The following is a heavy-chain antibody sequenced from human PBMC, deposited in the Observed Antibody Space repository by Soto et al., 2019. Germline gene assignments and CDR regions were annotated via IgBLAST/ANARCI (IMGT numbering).Heavy chain of an antibody. D-gene: IGHD1-26*01. CDR2: ISYDGSNK. V-gene: IGHV3-30*18. CDR1: GFTFSKYG. J-gene: IGHJ6*02. CDR3: AKGGSKAGMDV. Sequence: QVQLVESGGGVVQPGRSLRLSCSASGFTFSKYGMHWVRQAPGKGLEWVALISYDGSNKYYADSVEGRFTISRDKSKNTVSLQMNSLRVEDPAVYYCAKGGSKAGMDVWGQGTTVTVSS.